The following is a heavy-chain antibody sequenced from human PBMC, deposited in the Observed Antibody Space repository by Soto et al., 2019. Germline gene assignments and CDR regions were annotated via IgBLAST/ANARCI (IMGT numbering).Heavy chain of an antibody. V-gene: IGHV1-69*02. D-gene: IGHD3-9*01. CDR1: GGTFSSYT. J-gene: IGHJ6*02. CDR2: IIPILGIA. CDR3: ARAYYDILTGYSYYGMDV. Sequence: SVKVSCKASGGTFSSYTISWVRQAPGQGLEWMGRIIPILGIANYAQKFQGRVTITADNSTSTAYMELSSLRSEDTAVYYCARAYYDILTGYSYYGMDVWGQGTTVTVSS.